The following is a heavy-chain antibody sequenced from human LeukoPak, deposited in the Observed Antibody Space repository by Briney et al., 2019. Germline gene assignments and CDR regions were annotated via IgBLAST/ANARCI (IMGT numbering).Heavy chain of an antibody. CDR3: ARGKGGYGAPKRGSYYYHYMDV. D-gene: IGHD4-17*01. V-gene: IGHV4-34*01. CDR2: INHSGSS. Sequence: SETLSLTCAVYGGSFSGYYWSWIRQPPGKGLEWIGEINHSGSSNYNPSLKSRVTISVDTSKNQFSLKLSSVTAADTAVYYCARGKGGYGAPKRGSYYYHYMDVWGKGTTVTVSS. J-gene: IGHJ6*03. CDR1: GGSFSGYY.